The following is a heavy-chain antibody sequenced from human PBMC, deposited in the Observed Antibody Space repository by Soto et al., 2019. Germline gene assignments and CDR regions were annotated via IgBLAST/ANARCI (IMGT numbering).Heavy chain of an antibody. CDR2: IYSGGST. Sequence: GGSLRLSCAASGFTVSSNYMSWVRQAPGKGLEWVSVIYSGGSTYYADSVKGRFTISRDNSKNTLYLQMNSLRAEDTAVYYCARDRHYYGSGSYYTDYWGQGTLVTVSS. J-gene: IGHJ4*02. V-gene: IGHV3-66*01. D-gene: IGHD3-10*01. CDR3: ARDRHYYGSGSYYTDY. CDR1: GFTVSSNY.